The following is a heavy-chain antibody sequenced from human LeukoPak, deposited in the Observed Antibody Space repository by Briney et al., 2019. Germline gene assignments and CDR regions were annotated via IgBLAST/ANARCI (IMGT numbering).Heavy chain of an antibody. CDR2: ISGSGGST. D-gene: IGHD6-19*01. CDR3: AKTRSSGWWLPFDY. V-gene: IGHV3-23*01. CDR1: GFTFSSYA. J-gene: IGHJ4*02. Sequence: GVLRLSCAASGFTFSSYAMSWVRQAPGKGLEWVSAISGSGGSTYYADSVKGRFTVSRDNSKNTLYLQMNSLRAEDTAVYYCAKTRSSGWWLPFDYWGQGTLVTVSS.